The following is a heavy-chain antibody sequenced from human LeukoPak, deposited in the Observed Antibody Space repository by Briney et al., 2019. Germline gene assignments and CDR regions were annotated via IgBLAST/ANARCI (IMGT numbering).Heavy chain of an antibody. J-gene: IGHJ6*03. CDR3: ARVDVFGVVSSDYYYYYMDV. Sequence: SETLSLICSVSGGSISGYYWSWIRQPAGKGLEWIGRIYTSGSTNYNPSLKSRVTMSVDTSKNQFSLKLCYVTAADTAVYYCARVDVFGVVSSDYYYYYMDVWGKGTTVTVSS. D-gene: IGHD3-3*01. CDR1: GGSISGYY. V-gene: IGHV4-4*07. CDR2: IYTSGST.